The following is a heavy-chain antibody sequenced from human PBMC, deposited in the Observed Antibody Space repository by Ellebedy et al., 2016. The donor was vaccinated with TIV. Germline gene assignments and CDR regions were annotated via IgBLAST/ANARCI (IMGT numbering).Heavy chain of an antibody. J-gene: IGHJ4*02. CDR3: ARGDSSSSRVYY. CDR2: IYYRGST. V-gene: IGHV4-30-4*08. Sequence: MPSETLSLTCTVSGGSISSGGYYWSWIRQHPGKGLEWIGYIYYRGSTYYNPSLKSRVTISVNTSKNQFSLKLSSVTAADTAVYYCARGDSSSSRVYYWGQGTLVTVSS. CDR1: GGSISSGGYY. D-gene: IGHD6-6*01.